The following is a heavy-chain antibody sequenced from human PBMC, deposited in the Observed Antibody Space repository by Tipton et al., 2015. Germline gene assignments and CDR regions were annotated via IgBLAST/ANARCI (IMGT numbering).Heavy chain of an antibody. CDR3: ARSLRPRLRPEAGWYFDL. CDR1: GGSIGSSIYD. D-gene: IGHD2-2*01. Sequence: TLSLTCTVSGGSIGSSIYDWGWIRQPPGRGLEWIGSTDYSGDTYYTPSLKSRVTISVDTSRSQFSLSQNSVTAADTAVYFCARSLRPRLRPEAGWYFDLWGRGTLVTVSS. CDR2: TDYSGDT. V-gene: IGHV4-39*01. J-gene: IGHJ2*01.